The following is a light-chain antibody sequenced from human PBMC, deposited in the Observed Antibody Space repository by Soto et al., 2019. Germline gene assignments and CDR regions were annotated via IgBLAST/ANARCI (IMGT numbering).Light chain of an antibody. Sequence: EVVLTQSPDTLSLPPGERATLSCRASQSISSYLAWYQQKPGQAPRLLIYGASTRATGIPARFSGSGSGTDFTLTISSLQPEDFAVYYCQQDYNLPWTFGQGTKVDNK. CDR1: QSISSY. CDR2: GAS. CDR3: QQDYNLPWT. J-gene: IGKJ1*01. V-gene: IGKV3D-7*01.